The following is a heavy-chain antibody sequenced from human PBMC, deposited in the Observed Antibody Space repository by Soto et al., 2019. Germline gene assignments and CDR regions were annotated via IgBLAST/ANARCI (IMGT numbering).Heavy chain of an antibody. J-gene: IGHJ6*02. CDR3: ARGRRYCSSTSFYLLGYYYYYYGMDV. CDR1: GGTFSSYA. D-gene: IGHD2-2*01. Sequence: SVNVSCKASGGTFSSYAISWVRQAPGQGLEWMGGIIPIFGTANYAQKFQGRVTITADESTSTAYMELSSLRSEDTAVYYCARGRRYCSSTSFYLLGYYYYYYGMDVWGQGTTVTVSS. CDR2: IIPIFGTA. V-gene: IGHV1-69*13.